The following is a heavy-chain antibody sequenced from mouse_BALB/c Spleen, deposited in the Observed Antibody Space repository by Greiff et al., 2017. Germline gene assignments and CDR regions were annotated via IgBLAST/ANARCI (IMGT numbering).Heavy chain of an antibody. CDR1: GFTFSSYA. Sequence: VQLKQSGGGLVKPGGSLKLSCAASGFTFSSYAMSWVRQSPEKRLEWVAEISSGGSYTYYPDTVTGRFTISRDNAKNTLYLEMSSLRSEDTAMYYCARTGFFDYWGQGTTLTVSS. J-gene: IGHJ2*01. CDR3: ARTGFFDY. D-gene: IGHD4-1*01. CDR2: ISSGGSYT. V-gene: IGHV5-9-4*01.